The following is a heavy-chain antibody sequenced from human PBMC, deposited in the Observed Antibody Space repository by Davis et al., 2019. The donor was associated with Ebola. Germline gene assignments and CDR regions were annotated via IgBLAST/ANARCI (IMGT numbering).Heavy chain of an antibody. CDR1: GGSISTYY. J-gene: IGHJ4*02. Sequence: MPSETLSLTCPVSGGSISTYYWSWIRQSPGKGLEWIGYVYYTGSTDYNPSLKSRVTMSVDTSKNQFSLKLSSVTAADTAVYYCARVYYDILTGYTPFDYWGQGTLVTVSS. CDR2: VYYTGST. CDR3: ARVYYDILTGYTPFDY. D-gene: IGHD3-9*01. V-gene: IGHV4-59*08.